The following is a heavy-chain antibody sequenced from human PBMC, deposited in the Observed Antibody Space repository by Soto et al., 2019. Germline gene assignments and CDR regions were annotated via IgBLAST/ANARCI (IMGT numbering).Heavy chain of an antibody. Sequence: EVQLLESGGGLVQPGGSLRLSCAASGFTFSSYAMTWVRQAPGKGLEWVSALSASGGGTYYGDSVKGRFTISRDNSKNTLYLQMNSLRAEDTAVYYRAKLTPVESGSHSHYWGQGSLVTVSS. CDR3: AKLTPVESGSHSHY. D-gene: IGHD1-26*01. J-gene: IGHJ4*02. CDR2: LSASGGGT. V-gene: IGHV3-23*01. CDR1: GFTFSSYA.